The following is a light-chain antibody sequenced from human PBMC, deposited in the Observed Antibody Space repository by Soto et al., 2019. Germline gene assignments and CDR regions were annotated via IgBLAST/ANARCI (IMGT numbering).Light chain of an antibody. CDR3: QQYGSSPT. CDR2: GAS. V-gene: IGKV3-20*01. J-gene: IGKJ3*01. CDR1: QSVSSSY. Sequence: EIVLTQSPGTLSLSPGERATLSCRASQSVSSSYLAWYQQKPGQPPRLLIYGASSRATGIPYRFSGSGSGTDFTLTISRLEPEDFAVYYCQQYGSSPTFGPGTKVDVK.